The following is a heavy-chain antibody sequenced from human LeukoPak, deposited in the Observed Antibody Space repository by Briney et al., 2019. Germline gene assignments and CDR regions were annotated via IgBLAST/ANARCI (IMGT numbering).Heavy chain of an antibody. V-gene: IGHV4-38-2*02. CDR1: GYSISSGYY. D-gene: IGHD3-10*01. Sequence: KSSETLSLTCTVSGYSISSGYYWGWIRQPPGKGLEWIGSIYHSGSTYYNPSLKSRVTMSVDTSKNQFSLKLSSVTAADTAVYYCARVSLVRGAPDYYFDYWGQGTLVTVSS. CDR2: IYHSGST. CDR3: ARVSLVRGAPDYYFDY. J-gene: IGHJ4*02.